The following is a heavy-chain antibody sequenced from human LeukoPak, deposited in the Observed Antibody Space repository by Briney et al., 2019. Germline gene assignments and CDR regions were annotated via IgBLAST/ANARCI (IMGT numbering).Heavy chain of an antibody. J-gene: IGHJ6*02. CDR1: GFTFDDYA. Sequence: GGSLRLSCAASGFTFDDYAMHWVRQAPGKGLEWVSGITWNRDNIGYGGSVKGRFTISRDNVKNVLYLQMTSLRPEDTALYYCAKDLSSAITSALVLDVWGQGTTVIVSS. CDR3: AKDLSSAITSALVLDV. D-gene: IGHD3-22*01. CDR2: ITWNRDNI. V-gene: IGHV3-9*01.